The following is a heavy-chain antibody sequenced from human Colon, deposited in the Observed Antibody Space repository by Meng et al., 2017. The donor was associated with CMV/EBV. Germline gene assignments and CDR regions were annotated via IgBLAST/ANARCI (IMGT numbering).Heavy chain of an antibody. CDR1: GFTFSNAW. Sequence: GGSLRLSCAASGFTFSNAWMSWVRQAPGKGLEWVGRIKSKTDGGTTDYAAPVKGRFTISRDDSKNTLYLQMNSLKTEDTAVYYCASGYGYENYFDHWGQGTLVTVSS. V-gene: IGHV3-15*01. CDR3: ASGYGYENYFDH. CDR2: IKSKTDGGTT. D-gene: IGHD5-12*01. J-gene: IGHJ4*02.